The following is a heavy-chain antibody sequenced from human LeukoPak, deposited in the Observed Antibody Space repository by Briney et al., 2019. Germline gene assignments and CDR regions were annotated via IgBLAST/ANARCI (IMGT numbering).Heavy chain of an antibody. CDR1: GFTLTGYY. V-gene: IGHV1-2*02. D-gene: IGHD3-3*01. Sequence: ASVKVSCKASGFTLTGYYMHWVRQAPGQGLEWMGWINPNSGATNYAQKLQGRVTMTTDTSTSTAYMELRSLRSDDTAVYYCARDGVASSPGDYWGQGTLVTVSS. CDR3: ARDGVASSPGDY. CDR2: INPNSGAT. J-gene: IGHJ4*02.